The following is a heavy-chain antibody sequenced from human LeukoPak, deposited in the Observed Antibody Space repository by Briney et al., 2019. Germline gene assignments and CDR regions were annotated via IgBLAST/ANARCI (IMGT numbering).Heavy chain of an antibody. J-gene: IGHJ6*02. CDR2: IWYDGSNK. D-gene: IGHD6-13*01. Sequence: PGGSLRLSCAASGFTFSSYGMHWVRLAPGKGLEWVAVIWYDGSNKYYADSVKGRFTISRDNSKNTLYLQMNSLRAEDTAVYYCAGLAAAGTRDYYYYYGMDVWGQGTTVTVSS. CDR1: GFTFSSYG. V-gene: IGHV3-33*01. CDR3: AGLAAAGTRDYYYYYGMDV.